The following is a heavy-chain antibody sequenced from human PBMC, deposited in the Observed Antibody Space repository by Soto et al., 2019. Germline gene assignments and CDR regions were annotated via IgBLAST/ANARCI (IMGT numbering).Heavy chain of an antibody. Sequence: SETLSLTCTVSGASITGSFFWSWIRQPAGKGLEWIGRFSLSGATNYNPSLRSRVTMSADVSKNQFSLRLTSVTAADTALYYCARGMTPPGAPAWYYFDSWGQGTLVTVSS. J-gene: IGHJ4*02. D-gene: IGHD2-8*02. CDR1: GASITGSFF. V-gene: IGHV4-4*07. CDR2: FSLSGAT. CDR3: ARGMTPPGAPAWYYFDS.